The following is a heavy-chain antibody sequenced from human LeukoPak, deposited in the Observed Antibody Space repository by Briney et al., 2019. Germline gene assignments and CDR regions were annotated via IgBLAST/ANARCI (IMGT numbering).Heavy chain of an antibody. CDR3: ASPPNYDFWSGGYYYYGMDV. CDR2: IIPIFGTA. Sequence: SVKVSCKASGGTFSSYAISWVRQAPGQGLEWMGGIIPIFGTANYAQKFQGRVTITADESTSTAYMELSSLRSEDTAVYYCASPPNYDFWSGGYYYYGMDVWGQGTTVTVSS. CDR1: GGTFSSYA. J-gene: IGHJ6*02. D-gene: IGHD3-3*01. V-gene: IGHV1-69*13.